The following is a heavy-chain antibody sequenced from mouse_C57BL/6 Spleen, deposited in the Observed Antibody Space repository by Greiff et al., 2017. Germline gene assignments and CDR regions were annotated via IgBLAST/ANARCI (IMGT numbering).Heavy chain of an antibody. J-gene: IGHJ3*01. CDR3: ARNDDGHEGFAY. Sequence: QVQLQQSGPGLVQPSQSLSITCTVSGFSLTSYGVHWVRQSPGKGLEWLGVIWSGGSTDYNAAFISRLSISKDNSKSQVFFKMNSLQADDTAIYYCARNDDGHEGFAYWGQGTLVTVSA. CDR1: GFSLTSYG. D-gene: IGHD2-3*01. V-gene: IGHV2-2*01. CDR2: IWSGGST.